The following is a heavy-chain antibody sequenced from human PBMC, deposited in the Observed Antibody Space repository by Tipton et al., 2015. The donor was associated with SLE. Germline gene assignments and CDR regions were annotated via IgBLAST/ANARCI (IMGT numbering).Heavy chain of an antibody. CDR2: IYYSGST. CDR3: ARAVVVAAAFDY. D-gene: IGHD2-15*01. J-gene: IGHJ4*02. CDR1: GGSISSYY. Sequence: TLSLTCTVSGGSISSYYWSWIRQPPGKGLEWIGYIYYSGSTYYNPSLKSRVTISVDTSKNQFSLKLSSVTAADTAVYYCARAVVVAAAFDYWGQGTLVTVSS. V-gene: IGHV4-59*01.